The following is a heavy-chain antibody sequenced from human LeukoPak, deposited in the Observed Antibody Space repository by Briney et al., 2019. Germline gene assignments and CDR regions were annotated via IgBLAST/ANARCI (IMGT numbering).Heavy chain of an antibody. CDR2: ISGSGGSI. J-gene: IGHJ4*02. CDR3: ARGTAATPKAPFDY. CDR1: GFTFGSYA. V-gene: IGHV3-23*01. D-gene: IGHD6-13*01. Sequence: GGSLRLSCAASGFTFGSYAMSWVRQAPGKGLEWVSSISGSGGSIYYADSVKGRLTFSRDNSKNTLYVQMNSLRAEDTAVYYCARGTAATPKAPFDYWGQGTLVTVSS.